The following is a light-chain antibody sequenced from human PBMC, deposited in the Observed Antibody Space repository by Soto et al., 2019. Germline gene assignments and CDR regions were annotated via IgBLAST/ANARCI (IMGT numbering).Light chain of an antibody. CDR2: DTS. Sequence: QAVVTQEPSLTVSPGLTVTLTCGSSTGAVTSGHYPYWFQQKPGQAPRTLIYDTSNKHSWTPARSSGSLLGGKAALTLSGAQPEDEAEYYCLLSYSGARPYVVFGGGTKVTVL. CDR1: TGAVTSGHY. V-gene: IGLV7-46*01. J-gene: IGLJ2*01. CDR3: LLSYSGARPYVV.